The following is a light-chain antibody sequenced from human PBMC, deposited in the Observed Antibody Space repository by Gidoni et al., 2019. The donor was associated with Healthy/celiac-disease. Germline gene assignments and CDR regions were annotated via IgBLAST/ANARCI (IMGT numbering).Light chain of an antibody. Sequence: EIALTQSPGTLSLSPGERATLSCRASQSVSSSYLAWYQQTPVQAPRLLIYGASSRATGIPDRFSGSGSVTDFTLTISRLEPEDFAVYYCQQLNTFGQGTKLEIK. J-gene: IGKJ2*01. V-gene: IGKV3-20*01. CDR3: QQLNT. CDR1: QSVSSSY. CDR2: GAS.